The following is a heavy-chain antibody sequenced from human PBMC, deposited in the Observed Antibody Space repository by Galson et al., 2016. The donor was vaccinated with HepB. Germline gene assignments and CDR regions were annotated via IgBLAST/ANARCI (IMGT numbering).Heavy chain of an antibody. CDR1: GDSIKSSHW. J-gene: IGHJ4*02. Sequence: SETLSLTCAVSGDSIKSSHWCTWVRQFPGKGLEWMGEIYHTEDTSYNPSLKGRVTVSVDKSKNSFYLKLDSVTAADTAIYYCASQLGSYPLYFDYWGLGTLVIVSS. CDR3: ASQLGSYPLYFDY. D-gene: IGHD3-16*02. V-gene: IGHV4-4*02. CDR2: IYHTEDT.